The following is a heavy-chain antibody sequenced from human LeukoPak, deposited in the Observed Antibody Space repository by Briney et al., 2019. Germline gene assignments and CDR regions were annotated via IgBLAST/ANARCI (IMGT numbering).Heavy chain of an antibody. V-gene: IGHV3-30-3*01. CDR1: GFTFSSYA. D-gene: IGHD6-13*01. Sequence: GGSLRLSCAASGFTFSSYAMHWVRQAPGKGLEWVAVISYDGSNKYYADSVKGRFTISRDNSKNTLYLQMNSLRAEDTAVYYCASSYSSSWSRSVAFDIWGQGTMVTVSS. CDR2: ISYDGSNK. CDR3: ASSYSSSWSRSVAFDI. J-gene: IGHJ3*02.